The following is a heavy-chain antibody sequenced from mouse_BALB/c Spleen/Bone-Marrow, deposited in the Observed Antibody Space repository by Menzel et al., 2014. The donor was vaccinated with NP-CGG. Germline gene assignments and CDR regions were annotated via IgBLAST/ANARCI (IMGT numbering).Heavy chain of an antibody. CDR1: GFTFSSFG. V-gene: IGHV5-17*02. D-gene: IGHD2-4*01. J-gene: IGHJ2*01. Sequence: EVMLVESGGGLVQPGGSRKLSCAASGFTFSSFGMHWVRQAPDKGLEWVAYISSGSSTIYYADTVKGRFTISRDNPKNTLFLQMTSLRSEDTAMYYCASDYDYFDYWGQGTTLTVSS. CDR2: ISSGSSTI. CDR3: ASDYDYFDY.